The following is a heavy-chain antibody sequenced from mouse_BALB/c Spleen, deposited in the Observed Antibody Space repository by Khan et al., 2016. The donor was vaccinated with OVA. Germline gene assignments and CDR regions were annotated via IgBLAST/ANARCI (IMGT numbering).Heavy chain of an antibody. CDR2: INPSNGYT. V-gene: IGHV1-4*01. Sequence: VQLQQSGAELARPGASVKMSCKASGYTFTSYTIHWIKKRPGQGLEWIGYINPSNGYTNYNQKFKDKATLTTDKSSTTAYLQLSSLTSDDSAVYNSVRDGAYHRNDGWLAYWGQGTLVTVSA. CDR1: GYTFTSYT. CDR3: VRDGAYHRNDGWLAY. D-gene: IGHD2-14*01. J-gene: IGHJ3*01.